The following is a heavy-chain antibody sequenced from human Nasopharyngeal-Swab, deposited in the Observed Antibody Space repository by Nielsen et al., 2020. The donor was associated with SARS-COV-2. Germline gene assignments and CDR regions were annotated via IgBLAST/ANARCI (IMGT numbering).Heavy chain of an antibody. Sequence: GGSLRLSCAASGFGFDDYGMTWVRQAPGKGLEWVSTINWNGGSRTYADSVKGRFTISRDNAKNSLYLQMNNLRPEDTALYYCVSTGDYFDLWGQGTLVTVSS. J-gene: IGHJ4*01. CDR2: INWNGGSR. D-gene: IGHD7-27*01. V-gene: IGHV3-20*04. CDR1: GFGFDDYG. CDR3: VSTGDYFDL.